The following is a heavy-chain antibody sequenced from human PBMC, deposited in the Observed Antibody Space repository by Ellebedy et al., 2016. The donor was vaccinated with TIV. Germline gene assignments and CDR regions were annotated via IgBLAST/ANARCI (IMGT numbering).Heavy chain of an antibody. CDR1: GGSFSGYY. V-gene: IGHV4-34*01. CDR3: AKIPTTVTLKNSYYMDV. Sequence: SETLSLXXAVYGGSFSGYYWSWIRQPPGKGLEWIGEINHSGSTNYNPSLKSRVTISIDTSKNQFSLKLTSVTAADTAVYYCAKIPTTVTLKNSYYMDVWGKGTTVTVSS. CDR2: INHSGST. J-gene: IGHJ6*03. D-gene: IGHD4-11*01.